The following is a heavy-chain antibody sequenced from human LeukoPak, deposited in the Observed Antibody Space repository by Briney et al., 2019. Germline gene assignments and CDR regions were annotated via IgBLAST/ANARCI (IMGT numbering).Heavy chain of an antibody. V-gene: IGHV4-39*01. CDR2: IYYSGST. CDR1: GGSISSSSYY. Sequence: PSETLSLTCTVSGGSISSSSYYWGWIRQPPGKGLEWIGSIYYSGSTYYNPSLKSRVTISVDTSKNQFSLKLSSVTAADTAVYYCARGLGITFGGVIARRDAFDIWGQGTMVTVSS. D-gene: IGHD3-16*02. J-gene: IGHJ3*02. CDR3: ARGLGITFGGVIARRDAFDI.